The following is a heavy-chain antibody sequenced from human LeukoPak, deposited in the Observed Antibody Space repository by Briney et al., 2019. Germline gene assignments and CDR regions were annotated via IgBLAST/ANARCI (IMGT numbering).Heavy chain of an antibody. J-gene: IGHJ3*02. Sequence: GGSLRLSCAASGFTFSSYSMNWVRQAPGKGLEWVSSISSSSSYIYYADSVKGRFTISRDNAKNSLYLQMNSLRAEDTGVYYCARGLRAETYDAFDIWGQGTMVTVSS. D-gene: IGHD4-17*01. CDR3: ARGLRAETYDAFDI. CDR1: GFTFSSYS. CDR2: ISSSSSYI. V-gene: IGHV3-21*01.